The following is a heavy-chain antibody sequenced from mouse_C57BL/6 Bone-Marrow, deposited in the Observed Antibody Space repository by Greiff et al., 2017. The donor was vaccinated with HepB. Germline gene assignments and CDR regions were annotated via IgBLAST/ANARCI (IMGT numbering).Heavy chain of an antibody. CDR2: IRSKSNNYAT. J-gene: IGHJ4*01. V-gene: IGHV10-1*01. CDR3: VRSATVVAKGAMDY. Sequence: DVQLVESGGGLVQPKGSLKLSCAASGFSFNTYAMNWVRQAPGKGLEWVARIRSKSNNYATYYADSVKDRFTISRDDSESMLYLQMNNLKTEDTAMYYCVRSATVVAKGAMDYWGQGTSVTVSS. CDR1: GFSFNTYA. D-gene: IGHD1-1*01.